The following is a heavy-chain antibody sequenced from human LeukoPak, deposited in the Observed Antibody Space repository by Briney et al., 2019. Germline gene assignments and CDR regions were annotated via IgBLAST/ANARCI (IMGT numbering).Heavy chain of an antibody. D-gene: IGHD6-13*01. J-gene: IGHJ4*02. CDR1: GGSFSGYY. CDR3: ASSGYSSDY. CDR2: INHSGST. V-gene: IGHV4-34*01. Sequence: SETLSLTCAVYGGSFSGYYRSWIRQPPGKGLEWIGEINHSGSTNYNPSLKSRVTISVDTSKNQFSLKLSSVTAADTAVYYCASSGYSSDYWGQGTLVTVSS.